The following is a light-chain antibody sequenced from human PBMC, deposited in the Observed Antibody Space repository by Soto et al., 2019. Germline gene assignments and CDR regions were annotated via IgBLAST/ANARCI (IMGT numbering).Light chain of an antibody. CDR2: GAS. V-gene: IGKV3-20*01. CDR3: QQYGSSPT. Sequence: EIVLTQSPGTLSLSPGERATLSCRSSQRVSSSYLAWYQQKPGQAPRLLIYGASSRATGIPDRFSGSGSGTDFTLIISRLEPEDFAVDYCQQYGSSPTFGQGTKLEIK. J-gene: IGKJ2*01. CDR1: QRVSSSY.